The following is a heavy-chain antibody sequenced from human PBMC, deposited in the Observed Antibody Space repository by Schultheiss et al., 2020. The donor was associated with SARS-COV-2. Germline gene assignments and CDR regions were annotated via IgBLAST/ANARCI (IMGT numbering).Heavy chain of an antibody. V-gene: IGHV3-53*01. J-gene: IGHJ4*02. Sequence: GESLKISCAASGFTFSSYWMHWVRQAPGKGLEWVSVIYSGGSTYYADSVKGRFTISRDNSKNTLYLQMNSLRAEDTAVYYCARGRVVRGLDYWGQGTLVTVSS. CDR3: ARGRVVRGLDY. CDR1: GFTFSSYW. CDR2: IYSGGST. D-gene: IGHD3-10*01.